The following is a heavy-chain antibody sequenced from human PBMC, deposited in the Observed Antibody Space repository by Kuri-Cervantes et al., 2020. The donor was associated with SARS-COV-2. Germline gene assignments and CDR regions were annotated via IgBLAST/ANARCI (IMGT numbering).Heavy chain of an antibody. CDR1: GFTFRSYW. J-gene: IGHJ3*02. V-gene: IGHV3-21*01. CDR3: ASRPPPGELGELRVSGMWSDAFDI. D-gene: IGHD1-26*01. Sequence: GGSLRLSCAASGFTFRSYWMSWVRQAPGKGLEWVSSISSSSSYIYYADSVKGRFTISRDNAKNSLYLQMNSLRAEDTAVYYCASRPPPGELGELRVSGMWSDAFDIWGQGTMVTVSS. CDR2: ISSSSSYI.